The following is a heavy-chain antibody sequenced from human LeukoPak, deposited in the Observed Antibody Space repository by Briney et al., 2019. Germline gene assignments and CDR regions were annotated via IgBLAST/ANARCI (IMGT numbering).Heavy chain of an antibody. V-gene: IGHV4-59*01. CDR2: IYYSGST. CDR1: GGSISSYY. Sequence: SETLSLTCTVSGGSISSYYWSWIRQPPGKGLEWIGYIYYSGSTNHNPSLRSRVTISVDMSKNQFSLKLISVTAADTAVYYCARYNYGRLDYWGQGTLVTVSS. D-gene: IGHD5-18*01. CDR3: ARYNYGRLDY. J-gene: IGHJ4*02.